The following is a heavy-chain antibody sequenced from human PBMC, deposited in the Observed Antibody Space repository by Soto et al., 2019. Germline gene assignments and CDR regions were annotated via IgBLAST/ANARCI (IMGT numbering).Heavy chain of an antibody. CDR3: ARDDSSGYYRGFYYYGMDV. CDR2: TYYRSKWYN. Sequence: QTLSVPSAISGDSVSSNSAACNLIRHSPSRGLEWLGRTYYRSKWYNDYAVSVKSRITINPDTSKNQFSLQLNSVTPEDTAVYYCARDDSSGYYRGFYYYGMDVWGQGTTVTVS. V-gene: IGHV6-1*01. J-gene: IGHJ6*02. CDR1: GDSVSSNSAA. D-gene: IGHD3-22*01.